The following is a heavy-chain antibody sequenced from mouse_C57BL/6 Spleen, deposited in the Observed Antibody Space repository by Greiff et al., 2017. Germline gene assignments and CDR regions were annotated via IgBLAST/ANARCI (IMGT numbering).Heavy chain of an antibody. CDR2: IYPGDGDT. CDR3: ARSGTTVPLDY. Sequence: VKLMESGAELVKPGASVKISCKASGYAFSSYWMNWVKQRPGKGLEWIGQIYPGDGDTNYNGKFKGKATLTADKSSSTAYMQLSSLTSEDSAVYFCARSGTTVPLDYWGQGTTLTVSS. V-gene: IGHV1-80*01. CDR1: GYAFSSYW. J-gene: IGHJ2*01. D-gene: IGHD1-1*01.